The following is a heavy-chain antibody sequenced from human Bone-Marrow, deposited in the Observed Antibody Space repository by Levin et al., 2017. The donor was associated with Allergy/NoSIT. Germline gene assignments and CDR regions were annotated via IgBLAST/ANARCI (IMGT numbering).Heavy chain of an antibody. Sequence: GASVKVSCAASGFAFSSYAMSWVRQAPGEGLEWVSAISGSGGSTYYADSVKGRFTISRDNAKNTLYLQMNSLRAGETAVYYGAKEYRLRGNQLVEFYYWGQGTLVTVSS. CDR1: GFAFSSYA. V-gene: IGHV3-23*01. CDR2: ISGSGGST. D-gene: IGHD6-13*01. CDR3: AKEYRLRGNQLVEFYY. J-gene: IGHJ4*02.